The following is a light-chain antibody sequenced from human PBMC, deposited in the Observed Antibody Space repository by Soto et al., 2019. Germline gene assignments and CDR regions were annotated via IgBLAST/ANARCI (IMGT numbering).Light chain of an antibody. J-gene: IGKJ1*01. Sequence: DIQMTQSPSSLSASVGDRVTITCRASQSITTYLNWYRQKPGKAPKLLIYAASSLQAGVPLRFSGSESGTDFTLTISSLQPEDFATYYCQQSFSAPPTFGQGTKVDI. CDR3: QQSFSAPPT. V-gene: IGKV1-39*01. CDR2: AAS. CDR1: QSITTY.